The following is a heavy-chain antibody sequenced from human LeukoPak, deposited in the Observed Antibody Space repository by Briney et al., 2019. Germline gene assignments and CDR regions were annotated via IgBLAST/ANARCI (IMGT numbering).Heavy chain of an antibody. CDR3: ARGIGVYGANKNY. D-gene: IGHD4-23*01. CDR2: INPNSGGT. J-gene: IGHJ4*02. Sequence: ASVKVSCKASGYTFTGYYMHWVRHAPGQGLEWMGWINPNSGGTNYAQKFQGRVTMTRDTSISTAYMELSRLRSDDTAVYYCARGIGVYGANKNYWGQGTLVAVSS. V-gene: IGHV1-2*02. CDR1: GYTFTGYY.